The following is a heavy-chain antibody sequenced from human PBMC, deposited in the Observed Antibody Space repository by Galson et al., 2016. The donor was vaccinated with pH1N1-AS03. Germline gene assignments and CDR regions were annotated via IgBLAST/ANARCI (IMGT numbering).Heavy chain of an antibody. CDR2: ISGSRDRI. J-gene: IGHJ4*02. V-gene: IGHV3-23*01. CDR3: AREQKGTRGWYTVDY. Sequence: LRLSCAASGFTFSDYAMSWVRQAPGKGPEWVSAISGSRDRIYYIDAVKGRFTTSRGNFKNILYLQMNSLRAEDTAVYFCAREQKGTRGWYTVDYWGQGTVVTVSS. CDR1: GFTFSDYA. D-gene: IGHD6-19*01.